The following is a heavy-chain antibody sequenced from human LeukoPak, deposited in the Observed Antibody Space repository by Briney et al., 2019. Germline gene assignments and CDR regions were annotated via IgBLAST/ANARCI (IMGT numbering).Heavy chain of an antibody. CDR3: ARVLMGLGMDV. CDR2: ISSSSSYI. D-gene: IGHD2-8*01. CDR1: GFTFSSYS. V-gene: IGHV3-21*01. Sequence: GGSLRLSCAASGFTFSSYSMNWVRQAPGKGLEWVLPISSSSSYIYYADSVKGRFTISRDNAKNSLYLQMNSLRAEDTAVYYCARVLMGLGMDVWGQGTTVTVSS. J-gene: IGHJ6*02.